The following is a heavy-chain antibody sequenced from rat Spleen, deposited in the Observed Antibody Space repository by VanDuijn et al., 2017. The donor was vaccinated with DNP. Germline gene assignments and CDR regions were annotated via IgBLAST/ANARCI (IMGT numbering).Heavy chain of an antibody. Sequence: EVQLVESGGGLVQPGRSLKLSCAASGFSFSNYGMAWVRQAPTKGLEWVAYISYDGDSTDYGDSVKGRFTISRDNAKSTLYLQMNSLRSDDTATYYCTRGDILRSFDYWGQGVMVTVSS. V-gene: IGHV5-27*01. CDR1: GFSFSNYG. CDR3: TRGDILRSFDY. CDR2: ISYDGDST. J-gene: IGHJ2*01. D-gene: IGHD1-6*01.